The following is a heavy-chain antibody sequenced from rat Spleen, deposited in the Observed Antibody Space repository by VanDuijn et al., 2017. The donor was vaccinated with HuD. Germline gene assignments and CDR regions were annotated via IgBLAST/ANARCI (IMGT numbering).Heavy chain of an antibody. Sequence: EVQLVESGGGLVRPGRSLKLSCAASGFTFIDYYMAWVRQAPTKGLEWVATISYDGSSTYYRDSVKGRFTISRDNAKSTLYLQMDSLRSEDTATYYCTRLYYGNWFAFWGQGTLVTVSS. V-gene: IGHV5-7*01. D-gene: IGHD1-6*01. CDR1: GFTFIDYY. CDR2: ISYDGSST. J-gene: IGHJ3*01. CDR3: TRLYYGNWFAF.